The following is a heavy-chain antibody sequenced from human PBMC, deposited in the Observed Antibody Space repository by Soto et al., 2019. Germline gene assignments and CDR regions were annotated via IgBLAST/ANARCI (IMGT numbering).Heavy chain of an antibody. CDR3: ARGGYYDSSGSRNYYYYGMNV. CDR2: INTDNGNT. D-gene: IGHD3-22*01. V-gene: IGHV1-3*04. CDR1: GHIFTTFA. Sequence: ASVKVSCKASGHIFTTFAMHWVRQAPGQRLEWMGWINTDNGNTKYSQKFQGRVTITRDTSTSTAYMELRSLRSDDTAMYYCARGGYYDSSGSRNYYYYGMNVWGQGTTVTVSS. J-gene: IGHJ6*02.